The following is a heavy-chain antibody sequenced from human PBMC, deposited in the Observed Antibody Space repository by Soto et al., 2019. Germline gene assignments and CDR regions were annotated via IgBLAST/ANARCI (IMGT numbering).Heavy chain of an antibody. V-gene: IGHV3-30-3*01. D-gene: IGHD6-19*01. J-gene: IGHJ4*02. CDR2: ISYDGISK. Sequence: GGSLRLSCAASEFTISSYSIHWVRQAPCKGLEWVAVISYDGISKYDSDSVKGPFTISRDKSKNTVYLQMHSLTVEDTAVYYCARDAVAMDYWGRGTLVTVCS. CDR1: EFTISSYS. CDR3: ARDAVAMDY.